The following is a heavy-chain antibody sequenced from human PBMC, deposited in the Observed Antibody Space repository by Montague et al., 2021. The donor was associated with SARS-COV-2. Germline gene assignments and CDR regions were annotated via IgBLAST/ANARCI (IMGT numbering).Heavy chain of an antibody. V-gene: IGHV6-1*01. CDR2: TYYRSRWSN. J-gene: IGHJ4*02. Sequence: CAISGDSVSSNSATWHWFRRSPSRGLEWLGRTYYRSRWSNDYAVSVRSRIIINPDTSTNRFSLQLSSVTPEDTAVYFCARERWAVGFSFDYWGQGPLVTVS. CDR3: ARERWAVGFSFDY. CDR1: GDSVSSNSAT. D-gene: IGHD1-26*01.